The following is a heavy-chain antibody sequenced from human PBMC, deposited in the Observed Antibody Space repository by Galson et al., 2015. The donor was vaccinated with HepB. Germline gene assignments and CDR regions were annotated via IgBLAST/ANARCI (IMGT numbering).Heavy chain of an antibody. CDR1: GFTFSSYA. Sequence: SLRLSCAASGFTFSSYAMHWVRQAPGKGLEWVAVISYDGSNKYYADSVKGRFTISRDNSKNTLYLQMNSLRAEDTAVYYCARVSSTMIRGVISLDYYYYGMDVWGQGTTVTVSS. CDR2: ISYDGSNK. J-gene: IGHJ6*02. D-gene: IGHD3-10*01. V-gene: IGHV3-30*04. CDR3: ARVSSTMIRGVISLDYYYYGMDV.